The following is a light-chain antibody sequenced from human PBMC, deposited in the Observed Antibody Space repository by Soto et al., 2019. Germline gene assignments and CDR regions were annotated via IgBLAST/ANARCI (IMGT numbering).Light chain of an antibody. CDR1: QNLLYASNNDSY. Sequence: IVVIQSRDSLAVSLVARSTINFKSSQNLLYASNNDSYLAWYQQRRGPRPKQLFYWASTRESGVPDRFSGSGSGTDFSLTISNLQAEDVAIYYCQQYYNTPLTFGGGTKVDIK. CDR2: WAS. CDR3: QQYYNTPLT. V-gene: IGKV4-1*01. J-gene: IGKJ4*01.